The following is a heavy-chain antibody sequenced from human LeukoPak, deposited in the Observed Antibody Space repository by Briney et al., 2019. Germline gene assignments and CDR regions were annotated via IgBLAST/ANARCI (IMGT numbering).Heavy chain of an antibody. CDR1: AFTVSSNY. D-gene: IGHD5-24*01. CDR3: ARGPGDGYNYAIFDY. J-gene: IGHJ4*02. CDR2: IFSGGST. Sequence: GGSLRLSCAASAFTVSSNYMNWGRQAPGKGLEWVSVIFSGGSTYYADSVKGRFTISRDNSKNTLYLQMNSLRAEDTAVYYCARGPGDGYNYAIFDYWGQGTLVTVSS. V-gene: IGHV3-53*01.